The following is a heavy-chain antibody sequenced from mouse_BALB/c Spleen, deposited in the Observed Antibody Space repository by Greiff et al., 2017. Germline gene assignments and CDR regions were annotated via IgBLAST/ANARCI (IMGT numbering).Heavy chain of an antibody. CDR1: GYTFTSYW. J-gene: IGHJ1*01. Sequence: QVHVKQPGAELVRPGASVKLSCKASGYTFTSYWINWVKQRPGQGLEWIGNIYPSDSYTNYNQKFKDKATLTVDKSSSTAYMQLSSPTSEDSAVYYCTRRMGNYWYFDVWGAGTTVTVSS. D-gene: IGHD2-1*01. V-gene: IGHV1-69*02. CDR2: IYPSDSYT. CDR3: TRRMGNYWYFDV.